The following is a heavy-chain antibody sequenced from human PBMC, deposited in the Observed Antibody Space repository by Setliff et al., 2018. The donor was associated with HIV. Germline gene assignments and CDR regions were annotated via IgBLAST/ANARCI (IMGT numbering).Heavy chain of an antibody. CDR1: GGSIWSGSYY. CDR3: ARAVVFASGNFWFDP. CDR2: ITASGGA. V-gene: IGHV4-61*09. J-gene: IGHJ5*02. D-gene: IGHD3-3*01. Sequence: SETLSLTCTASGGSIWSGSYYWTWIRQPAGQGLAWIGHITASGGATDNPSVKSRVSISLGSPSSEFSLRLTSVSAADTAVYYCARAVVFASGNFWFDPWGPGALVTVSS.